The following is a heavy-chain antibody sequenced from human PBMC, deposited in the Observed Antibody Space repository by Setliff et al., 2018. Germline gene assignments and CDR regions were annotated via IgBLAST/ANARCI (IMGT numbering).Heavy chain of an antibody. D-gene: IGHD6-13*01. J-gene: IGHJ4*02. CDR3: ASFAGSSWVDY. CDR1: GGPISSSSYY. Sequence: SETLSLTCTVSGGPISSSSYYWGWIRQPPGKGLEWIGSIYYSGSTYYNPSLKSRVTISVDTSKNQFSLKLSSVTAADTAVYYCASFAGSSWVDYWGQGTLVTVSS. V-gene: IGHV4-39*01. CDR2: IYYSGST.